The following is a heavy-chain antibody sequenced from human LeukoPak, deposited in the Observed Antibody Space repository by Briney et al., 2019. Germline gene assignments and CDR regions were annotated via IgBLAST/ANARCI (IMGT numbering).Heavy chain of an antibody. J-gene: IGHJ4*02. CDR1: GFTFSSYP. CDR3: ARERYSGSYYY. CDR2: ISASSTYI. Sequence: GGSLRLSCAASGFTFSSYPMNWVRQAPGKGLEWISSISASSTYIYYADSLKGRFTISRDNAKNSLYLQVSSLRAEDTAVYYCARERYSGSYYYWGQGTLVTVSS. V-gene: IGHV3-21*01. D-gene: IGHD1-26*01.